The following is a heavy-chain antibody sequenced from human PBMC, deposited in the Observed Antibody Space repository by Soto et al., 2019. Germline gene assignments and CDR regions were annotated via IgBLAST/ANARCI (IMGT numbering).Heavy chain of an antibody. CDR3: ANTYDSSGYHPFGYFDY. D-gene: IGHD3-22*01. J-gene: IGHJ4*02. V-gene: IGHV3-30*18. Sequence: QVQLVESGGGVVQPGRSLRLSCAASGFTFSSYGMHWVRQAPGKGLEWVAVISYDGSNKYYADSVKGRFTISRDNSKNTLYLQMNSLRAEDTAVYYCANTYDSSGYHPFGYFDYWGQGTLVTVSS. CDR2: ISYDGSNK. CDR1: GFTFSSYG.